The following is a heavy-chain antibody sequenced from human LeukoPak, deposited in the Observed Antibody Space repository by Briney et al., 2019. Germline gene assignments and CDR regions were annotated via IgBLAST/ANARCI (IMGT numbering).Heavy chain of an antibody. Sequence: GVSLTLYCVTSGFSFWNYDLRWVRQAPGKGLVWISCLTRANTIFYPDSMNGGFMISSENAKNLLYVHINRHTSENTVVYCCARAGDTGSYSDLWGQGTLVTVSS. CDR3: ARAGDTGSYSDL. D-gene: IGHD2-8*02. CDR1: GFSFWNYD. CDR2: LTRANTI. J-gene: IGHJ4*02. V-gene: IGHV3-48*03.